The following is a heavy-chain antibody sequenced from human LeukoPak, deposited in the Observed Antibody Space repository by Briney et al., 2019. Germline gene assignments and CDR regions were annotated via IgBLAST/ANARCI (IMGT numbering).Heavy chain of an antibody. CDR1: GFIFGNYW. J-gene: IGHJ4*02. D-gene: IGHD5-12*01. CDR2: IKPDGSGE. V-gene: IGHV3-7*01. Sequence: GGSLRLSCAASGFIFGNYWMTWVRQAPGKALEWVANIKPDGSGEYYVDSLKGRFTISRDNAENSLFLQMNNLRVDDTAVYYCARSGGYGWDYWGQGAVVTVSS. CDR3: ARSGGYGWDY.